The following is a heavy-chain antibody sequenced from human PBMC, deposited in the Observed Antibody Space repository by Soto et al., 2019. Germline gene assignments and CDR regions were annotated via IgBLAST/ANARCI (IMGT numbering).Heavy chain of an antibody. V-gene: IGHV1-69*18. D-gene: IGHD2-15*01. CDR1: GGTFSSYA. J-gene: IGHJ6*02. CDR2: IIPIFGTV. Sequence: QVQLVQSGAEVKKPGSSVKVSCKASGGTFSSYAVSWVRQAPGQGLEWMGRIIPIFGTVIYAQQFQGRVTIPADESTMTAYMELRSLRFADTAVYYCARDSHPPALSGDIMRCDVWGQGTTVTVSS. CDR3: ARDSHPPALSGDIMRCDV.